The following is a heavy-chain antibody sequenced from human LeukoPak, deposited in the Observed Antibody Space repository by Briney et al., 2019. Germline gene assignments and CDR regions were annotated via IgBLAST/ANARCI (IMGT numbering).Heavy chain of an antibody. CDR3: ARSDDGYSGYDLGSY. Sequence: GRSLRLSCAASGFTFSTYAMHWVRQAPGKGLEWVAVISYDGSNRYYADSVKGRFTISRDNSKNTLYLQMNSLRAEDTAVYYCARSDDGYSGYDLGSYWGQGTLVTVSS. CDR1: GFTFSTYA. V-gene: IGHV3-30*04. D-gene: IGHD5-12*01. CDR2: ISYDGSNR. J-gene: IGHJ4*02.